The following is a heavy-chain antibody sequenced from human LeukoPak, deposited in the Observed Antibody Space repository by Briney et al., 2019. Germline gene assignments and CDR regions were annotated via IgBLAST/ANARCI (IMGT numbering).Heavy chain of an antibody. J-gene: IGHJ4*02. V-gene: IGHV1-2*06. CDR3: ARDGGYSYGYDFDY. D-gene: IGHD5-18*01. CDR1: GYTFTGYY. CDR2: INPNSGGT. Sequence: ASVKVSCKASGYTFTGYYMNWVRQAPGQGLECMGRINPNSGGTNYAQKFQGRVTMTRDTSISTAYMELSRLRSDDTAVYYCARDGGYSYGYDFDYWGQGTLVNVSS.